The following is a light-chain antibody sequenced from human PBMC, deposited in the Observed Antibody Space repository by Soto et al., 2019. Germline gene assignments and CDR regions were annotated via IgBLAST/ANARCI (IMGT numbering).Light chain of an antibody. CDR3: QQYGSSFTWT. CDR2: AAS. CDR1: QSVISKY. Sequence: EVVLTQSPGTVSLSPGERVTLSCRASQSVISKYLAWYQQRPGQAPRLLIYAASSRATGIPDRFSGSGSGTDFTLSISSLEPEDFAAYYCQQYGSSFTWTFGQGTKVEMK. J-gene: IGKJ1*01. V-gene: IGKV3-20*01.